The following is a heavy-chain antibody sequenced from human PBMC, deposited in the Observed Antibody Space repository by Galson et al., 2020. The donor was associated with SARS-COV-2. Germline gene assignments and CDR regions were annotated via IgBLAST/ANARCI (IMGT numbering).Heavy chain of an antibody. CDR1: GFTFSNAW. V-gene: IGHV3-15*01. J-gene: IGHJ4*02. D-gene: IGHD3-16*01. Sequence: GESLKISCAASGFTFSNAWMSWVRQAPGKGLEWVGRIKSKTDGGTTDYAAPVKGRFTISRDDSKNTLYLQMNSLKTEDTAVHYCTTDRVYDYVWGSYTISDCWGQGTLVTVSS. CDR2: IKSKTDGGTT. CDR3: TTDRVYDYVWGSYTISDC.